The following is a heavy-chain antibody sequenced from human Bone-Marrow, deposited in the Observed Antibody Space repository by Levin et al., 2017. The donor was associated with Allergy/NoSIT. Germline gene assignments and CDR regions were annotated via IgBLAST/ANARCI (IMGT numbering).Heavy chain of an antibody. D-gene: IGHD3-16*01. CDR1: GFSVNSYY. V-gene: IGHV3-66*02. CDR3: ARRRGEFGGVTILGWFLDL. J-gene: IGHJ2*01. CDR2: IFSDGTT. Sequence: SGESLKISCVASGFSVNSYYMTWVRQAPGEGLEWVSVIFSDGTTVYAESVKGRFTISRDNSKNTVSLQMNSLRAEDTAVYYCARRRGEFGGVTILGWFLDLWGRGTLVTVSS.